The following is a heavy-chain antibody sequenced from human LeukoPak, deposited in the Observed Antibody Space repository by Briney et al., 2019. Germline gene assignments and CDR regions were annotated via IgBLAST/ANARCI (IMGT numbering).Heavy chain of an antibody. Sequence: LGGSLRLSCVATGFILSKYAMRWVGQAPGKGLEWVSTISGSGGSTYYADSVKGRFTISRDNSKNTVYLQMNSLRAEDTAVYYCASGISSDYELHYWGQGTLVTVSS. CDR3: ASGISSDYELHY. CDR2: ISGSGGST. CDR1: GFILSKYA. D-gene: IGHD3-10*01. J-gene: IGHJ4*02. V-gene: IGHV3-23*01.